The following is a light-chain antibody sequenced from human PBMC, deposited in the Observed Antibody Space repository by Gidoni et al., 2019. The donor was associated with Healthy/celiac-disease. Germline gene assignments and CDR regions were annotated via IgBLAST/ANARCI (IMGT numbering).Light chain of an antibody. V-gene: IGKV1-5*01. Sequence: DIQMTQSPSTLSASVGARVTITCRASQSISSWLAWYQQKPGKAPKLLIYDASSLESGVPSRFSGSGSVTEFTLTISSLQPDDFATYYCQQYNSYMYTFGQXTKLEIK. J-gene: IGKJ2*01. CDR2: DAS. CDR3: QQYNSYMYT. CDR1: QSISSW.